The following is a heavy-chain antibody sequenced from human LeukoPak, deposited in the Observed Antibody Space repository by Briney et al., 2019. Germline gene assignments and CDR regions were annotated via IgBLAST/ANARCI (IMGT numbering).Heavy chain of an antibody. D-gene: IGHD4-17*01. CDR2: ISGTSTYI. V-gene: IGHV3-21*06. J-gene: IGHJ6*02. CDR1: GFTFNIYT. CDR3: AREVFSGDYSPQYYYYGMDV. Sequence: GGSLRLSCAASGFTFNIYTINWVRQAPGKGLGWVSSISGTSTYIYYADSMKGRVTICRDYSKNSLYLQMDSLRAEDTAVYYCAREVFSGDYSPQYYYYGMDVWGQGTTVTVSS.